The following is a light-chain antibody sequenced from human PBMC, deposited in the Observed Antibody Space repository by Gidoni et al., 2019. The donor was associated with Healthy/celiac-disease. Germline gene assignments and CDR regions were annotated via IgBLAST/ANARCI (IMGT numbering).Light chain of an antibody. V-gene: IGLV2-11*01. CDR1: SSDVGGYNY. CDR3: CSYAGSYSWV. J-gene: IGLJ3*02. CDR2: DVR. Sequence: SVSGFPGQSVTISCTGTSSDVGGYNYVSWYQQHPGKAPKLMIYDVRKRPSGVPDRFSGSKSGNTASLTISGLQAEDEADYYCCSYAGSYSWVFGGGTKLTVL.